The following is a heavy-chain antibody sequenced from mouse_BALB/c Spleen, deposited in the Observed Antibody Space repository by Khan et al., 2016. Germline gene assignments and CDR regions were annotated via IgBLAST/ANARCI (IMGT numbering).Heavy chain of an antibody. CDR1: GYIFSNYW. Sequence: QVQLQQSGAELMKPGASVKISCKTPGYIFSNYWIEWVKQRPGHGLEWIGEISPTGGSTKYNEKFKGKASFTADTSANTAYMQLSSLTSEDSAVYYCARGNYGGQGTTLTVSS. CDR2: ISPTGGST. CDR3: ARGNY. J-gene: IGHJ2*01. V-gene: IGHV1-9*01.